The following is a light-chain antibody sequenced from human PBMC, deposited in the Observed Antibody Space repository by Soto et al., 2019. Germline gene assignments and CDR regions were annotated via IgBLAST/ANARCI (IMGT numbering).Light chain of an antibody. V-gene: IGLV2-14*01. CDR3: SSYTSSSTYV. CDR2: DVS. Sequence: QSVLTQRASVSWSPGQSITISCTGTSSDVGGYNYVSWYQQHPGKAPKLMIYDVSNRPSGVSNRFSGSKSGNTASLTISGLQAEDEADYYCSSYTSSSTYVFGTGTKVTVL. CDR1: SSDVGGYNY. J-gene: IGLJ1*01.